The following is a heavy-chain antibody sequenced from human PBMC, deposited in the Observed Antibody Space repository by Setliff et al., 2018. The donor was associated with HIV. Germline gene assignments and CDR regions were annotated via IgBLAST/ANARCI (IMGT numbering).Heavy chain of an antibody. CDR1: GFTFGVYA. Sequence: GGSLRLSCTTSGFTFGVYAMTWVRQAPGKGLEWVGFIRHKAYGGTAEYDASVKGRFTVSRDDSKNTLYLQMNSLRAEDTAVYYCTKNLYRSPWSPLDYWGQGTLVTVSS. V-gene: IGHV3-49*04. J-gene: IGHJ4*02. CDR2: IRHKAYGGTA. D-gene: IGHD6-19*01. CDR3: TKNLYRSPWSPLDY.